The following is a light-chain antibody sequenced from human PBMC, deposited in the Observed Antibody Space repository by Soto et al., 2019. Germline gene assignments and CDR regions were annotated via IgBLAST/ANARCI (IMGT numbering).Light chain of an antibody. CDR2: DVS. Sequence: QSALTQPASVSGSPGQSITISCTGSNSDIGGYSYVSWYQQHPGKAPKLMIYDVSNRPSGVSYRFSGSKSGNPASLTSSGLQAEDEADYYCTSYTSRSTLGVFGGGTKLTVL. CDR3: TSYTSRSTLGV. V-gene: IGLV2-14*03. J-gene: IGLJ2*01. CDR1: NSDIGGYSY.